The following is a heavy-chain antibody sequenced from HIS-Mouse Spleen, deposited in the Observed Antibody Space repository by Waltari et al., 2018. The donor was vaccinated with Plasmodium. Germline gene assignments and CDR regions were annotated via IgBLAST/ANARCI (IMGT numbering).Heavy chain of an antibody. J-gene: IGHJ1*01. V-gene: IGHV1-2*02. D-gene: IGHD6-13*01. CDR3: ARVLGYKAAAGTFVEYFQH. CDR1: GYTFTGYY. CDR2: INPERGGT. Sequence: QVQLVQSGAEVKKPGASVKVSCKASGYTFTGYYMHWVRQAPGQGLEWMGRINPERGGTSYAERFQGRVTMTRDTSISTAYMELSRLRSDDTAVYYCARVLGYKAAAGTFVEYFQHWGQGTLVTVSS.